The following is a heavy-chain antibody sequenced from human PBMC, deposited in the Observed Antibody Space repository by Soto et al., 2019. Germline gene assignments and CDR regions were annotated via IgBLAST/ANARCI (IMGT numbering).Heavy chain of an antibody. CDR3: TRGLVPKKNRKYSSGWQPGLYYFDY. J-gene: IGHJ4*02. CDR1: GFTFGDYA. D-gene: IGHD6-19*01. CDR2: IRSKAYGGTT. Sequence: GGSLRLSCTASGFTFGDYAMSWVRQAPGKGLEWVGFIRSKAYGGTTEYAASVKGRFTISRDDSKSIAYLQMNSLKTEDTAVYYCTRGLVPKKNRKYSSGWQPGLYYFDYWGQGTLVTVSS. V-gene: IGHV3-49*04.